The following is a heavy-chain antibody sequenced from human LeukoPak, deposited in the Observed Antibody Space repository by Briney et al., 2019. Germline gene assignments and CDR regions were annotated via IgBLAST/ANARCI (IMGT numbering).Heavy chain of an antibody. Sequence: SETLSLTCTVSGDSISSSDNYWSWIRQPAGKGLEWIGRISPSGSTICNPSLKSRVTLSVDTSKNQFSLKLTSVTAADTAIYYCARGSVRLDYWGQGALVTVSS. CDR1: GDSISSSDNY. J-gene: IGHJ4*02. CDR3: ARGSVRLDY. CDR2: ISPSGST. V-gene: IGHV4-61*02. D-gene: IGHD4-17*01.